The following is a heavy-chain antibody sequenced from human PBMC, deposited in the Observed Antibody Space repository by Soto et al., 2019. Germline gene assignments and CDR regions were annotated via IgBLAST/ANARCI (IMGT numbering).Heavy chain of an antibody. Sequence: GGSLRLSCTASGFTFGDYAMSWFRQAPGKGLEWVGFIRSKAYGGTTEYAASVKGRFTISRDDSKSIAYLQMNSLKTEDTAVYYCTRGPGTYGSGSYLLTGYYMDVWGKGTTVTVSS. D-gene: IGHD3-10*01. CDR1: GFTFGDYA. CDR2: IRSKAYGGTT. CDR3: TRGPGTYGSGSYLLTGYYMDV. J-gene: IGHJ6*03. V-gene: IGHV3-49*03.